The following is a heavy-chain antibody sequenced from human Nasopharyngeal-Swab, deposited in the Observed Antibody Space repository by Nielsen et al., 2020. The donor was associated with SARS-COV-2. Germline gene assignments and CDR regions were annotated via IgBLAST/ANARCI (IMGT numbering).Heavy chain of an antibody. D-gene: IGHD2-8*01. CDR3: AKEMGYSID. Sequence: GGSLRLSCAASGFTFSSYGMHWVRQAPGKGLEWVAVISYDGSNKYYADSVKGRFTISRDNSKNTLYLQMNSLRAEDTAVYYCAKEMGYSIDWGQGTLVTVSS. CDR1: GFTFSSYG. V-gene: IGHV3-30*18. CDR2: ISYDGSNK. J-gene: IGHJ4*02.